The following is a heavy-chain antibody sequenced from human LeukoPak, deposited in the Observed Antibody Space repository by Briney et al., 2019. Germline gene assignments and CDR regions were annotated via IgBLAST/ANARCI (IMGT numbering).Heavy chain of an antibody. CDR2: TYYRSKGYN. J-gene: IGHJ4*02. CDR3: ARAGYCSSTSCYYLDY. Sequence: SQTLSLTCAISGDSVSSNSAAWNWIRQSPSRGLEWLGRTYYRSKGYNDYAVSVKSRITINPDTSKNQFSLQLNSVTPEDTAVYYCARAGYCSSTSCYYLDYWGQGTLVTVSS. D-gene: IGHD2-2*03. V-gene: IGHV6-1*01. CDR1: GDSVSSNSAA.